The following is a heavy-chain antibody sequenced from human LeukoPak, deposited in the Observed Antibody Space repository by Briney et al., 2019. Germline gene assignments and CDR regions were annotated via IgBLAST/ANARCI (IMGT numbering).Heavy chain of an antibody. Sequence: GASVKVSCKASGYSFTSYNINWVRQAPGRGLEWMGWMNSDRGNTGYAQKFQGRVTMTWSTSISTAYMELSGLRSEDTAVYYCSRGKWLIDYWGQGTLVTVSS. J-gene: IGHJ4*02. CDR1: GYSFTSYN. CDR3: SRGKWLIDY. CDR2: MNSDRGNT. D-gene: IGHD3-22*01. V-gene: IGHV1-8*01.